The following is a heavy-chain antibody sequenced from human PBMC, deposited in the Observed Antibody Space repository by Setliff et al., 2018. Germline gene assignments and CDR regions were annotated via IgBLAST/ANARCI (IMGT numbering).Heavy chain of an antibody. J-gene: IGHJ4*02. CDR2: IYYRGDT. Sequence: PSETLSLTCAVYSGSFSGYYWSWIRQPPGKGLEWIGRIYYRGDTYYNASLKGRLTISVDTSKNQFSLTLSSVTAADTAVYYCARLPNYVWGSPVDYWGQGTLVTVSS. CDR1: SGSFSGYY. CDR3: ARLPNYVWGSPVDY. D-gene: IGHD3-16*01. V-gene: IGHV4-34*01.